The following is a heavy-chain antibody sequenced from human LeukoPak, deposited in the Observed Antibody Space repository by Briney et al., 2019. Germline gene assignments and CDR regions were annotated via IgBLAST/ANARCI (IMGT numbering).Heavy chain of an antibody. V-gene: IGHV1-69*04. Sequence: GASVKVSCKASGGTFSSYAISWVRQAPGQGLEWMGRIIPILGIANYAQKFQGRVTITADKSTSTAYMELSSLRSEDTAVYYCARENYYDSSGYAINWFDPWGQGTLVTVSS. CDR2: IIPILGIA. D-gene: IGHD3-22*01. J-gene: IGHJ5*02. CDR3: ARENYYDSSGYAINWFDP. CDR1: GGTFSSYA.